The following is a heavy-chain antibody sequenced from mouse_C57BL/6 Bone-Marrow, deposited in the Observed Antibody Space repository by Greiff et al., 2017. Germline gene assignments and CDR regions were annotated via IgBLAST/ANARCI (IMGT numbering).Heavy chain of an antibody. CDR2: IYPRSGNT. J-gene: IGHJ2*01. CDR3: ARWTTVVAFED. D-gene: IGHD1-1*01. Sequence: QVQLQQSGAELARPGASVKLSCKASGYTFTSYGISWVKQRTGQGLEWIGEIYPRSGNTYYNEKFKGKATLTADKSSSTAYMELRSLPSEDSAVDFCARWTTVVAFEDWGQGTTLTVSS. CDR1: GYTFTSYG. V-gene: IGHV1-81*01.